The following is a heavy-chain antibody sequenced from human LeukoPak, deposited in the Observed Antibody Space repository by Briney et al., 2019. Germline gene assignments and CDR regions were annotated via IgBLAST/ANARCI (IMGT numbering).Heavy chain of an antibody. D-gene: IGHD1/OR15-1a*01. V-gene: IGHV3-7*01. CDR3: AKEGTASKPSDLDY. Sequence: GGSLRLSCAASGFTFNNYWMSWVRQAPGKGLQWVANIKQDGSQKFYVDSVKGRFTISRDNSKNSLSLQMNSLRGEDTAVYYCAKEGTASKPSDLDYWGQGTLVTVSS. J-gene: IGHJ4*02. CDR2: IKQDGSQK. CDR1: GFTFNNYW.